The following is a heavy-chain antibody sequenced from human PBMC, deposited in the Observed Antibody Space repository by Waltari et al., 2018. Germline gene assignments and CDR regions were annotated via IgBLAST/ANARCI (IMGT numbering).Heavy chain of an antibody. J-gene: IGHJ3*02. CDR1: GGSFSGYY. Sequence: QVQLQQWGAGLLKPSETLSLACAVYGGSFSGYYWSWIRQPPGKGLEWIGEINHSGSTNYNPSLKSRVTISVDTSKNQFSLKLSSVTAADTAVYYCATAPVLRFLEWFPGAGAFDIWGQGTMVTVSS. D-gene: IGHD3-3*01. CDR2: INHSGST. V-gene: IGHV4-34*01. CDR3: ATAPVLRFLEWFPGAGAFDI.